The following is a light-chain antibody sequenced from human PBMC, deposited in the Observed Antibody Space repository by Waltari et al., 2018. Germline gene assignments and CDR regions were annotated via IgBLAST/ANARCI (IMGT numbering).Light chain of an antibody. J-gene: IGKJ3*01. CDR3: QQSYTTPLT. V-gene: IGKV1-39*01. CDR1: ASIDTY. CDR2: AAS. Sequence: DIRMTQSPSSLSASVGDRVTITCRASASIDTYLNWYQHKPGKAPEPLIYAASTLHGGVPSRFSGSGSVTDFTLTISSLQPEDFAAYSCQQSYTTPLTFGPGTKVDSK.